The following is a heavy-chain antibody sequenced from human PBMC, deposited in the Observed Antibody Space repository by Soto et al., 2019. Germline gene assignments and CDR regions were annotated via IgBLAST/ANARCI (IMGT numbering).Heavy chain of an antibody. CDR3: VGGSKDSYPGSRIFDF. V-gene: IGHV3-23*01. J-gene: IGHJ4*02. Sequence: GGSLRLSCVASGLTFGSRAMSWVRQSPGEGLEWVSTITDTGGDAKYADSVRGRFAISRDNSKNTLYLQMSALRAEDSAIYFCVGGSKDSYPGSRIFDFWGRGTLVTVSS. CDR2: ITDTGGDA. CDR1: GLTFGSRA. D-gene: IGHD3-10*01.